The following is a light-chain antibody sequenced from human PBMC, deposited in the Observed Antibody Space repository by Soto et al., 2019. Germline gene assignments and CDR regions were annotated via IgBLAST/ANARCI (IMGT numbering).Light chain of an antibody. CDR3: QSYDSSLSAL. J-gene: IGLJ2*01. CDR2: GNS. Sequence: QSVLTQPPSVSGAPGQRVTISCTGSSSNIGAGSDVHWYQQLPGTAPKLLIYGNSNRPSGAPDRFSGSKSGTSTSLAITGLQAEDEADYYCQSYDSSLSALFGGGTKLTVL. CDR1: SSNIGAGSD. V-gene: IGLV1-40*01.